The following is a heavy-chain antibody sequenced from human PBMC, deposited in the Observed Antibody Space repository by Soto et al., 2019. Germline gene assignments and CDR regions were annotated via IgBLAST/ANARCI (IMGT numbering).Heavy chain of an antibody. CDR3: ARVREEYSSSWQPFDY. V-gene: IGHV3-33*01. CDR1: GFTFISYG. CDR2: IWYDGSNK. J-gene: IGHJ4*02. Sequence: PGGSLRLSCAASGFTFISYGMHWVRQAPGKGLEWVAVIWYDGSNKYYADSVKGRFTISRDNSKNTLYLQMNSLRAEDTAVYYCARVREEYSSSWQPFDYWGQGTLVTVSS. D-gene: IGHD6-13*01.